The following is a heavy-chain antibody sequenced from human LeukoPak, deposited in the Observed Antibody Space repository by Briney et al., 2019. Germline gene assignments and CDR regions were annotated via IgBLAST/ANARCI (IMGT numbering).Heavy chain of an antibody. CDR3: ARASSYSSSWYGFDY. D-gene: IGHD6-13*01. Sequence: ASVKVSCKASGYTFTGYYMHWVRQAPGQGLEWMGWINPNSGGTNYAQKFQGRVTMTRDTFISTAYMELSRLRSDDTAVYYCARASSYSSSWYGFDYWGQGTLVTVSS. V-gene: IGHV1-2*02. CDR1: GYTFTGYY. CDR2: INPNSGGT. J-gene: IGHJ4*02.